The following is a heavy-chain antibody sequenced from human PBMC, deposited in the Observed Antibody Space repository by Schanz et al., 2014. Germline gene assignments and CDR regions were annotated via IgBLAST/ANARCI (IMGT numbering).Heavy chain of an antibody. Sequence: EVQLLESGGGLVQPGGSLRLSCAASGFSFSIFAMTWVRQAPGQGLEWVSYISNSGTTIYYADSVKGRFTISRDNAKNSLYLQMNSLRVEDAAVYYCARELISSGLDWWGQGTLVTVSS. CDR1: GFSFSIFA. J-gene: IGHJ4*02. V-gene: IGHV3-48*04. CDR2: ISNSGTTI. D-gene: IGHD6-19*01. CDR3: ARELISSGLDW.